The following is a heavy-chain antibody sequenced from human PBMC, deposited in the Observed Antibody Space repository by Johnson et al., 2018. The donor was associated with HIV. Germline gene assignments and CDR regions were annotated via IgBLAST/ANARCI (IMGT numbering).Heavy chain of an antibody. Sequence: QVQLVESGGGVAQPGRSLRLSCEVSGLTFSSYGFHWVRQSPGKGLEWVAVVWYDGRNKHYADSVKGRFTISRDNSKNTLYLQMNSLRAEDTAVYYCARGRDSGVAFDIWGQGTRVTVSS. CDR1: GLTFSSYG. CDR2: VWYDGRNK. J-gene: IGHJ3*02. D-gene: IGHD3-10*01. V-gene: IGHV3-33*01. CDR3: ARGRDSGVAFDI.